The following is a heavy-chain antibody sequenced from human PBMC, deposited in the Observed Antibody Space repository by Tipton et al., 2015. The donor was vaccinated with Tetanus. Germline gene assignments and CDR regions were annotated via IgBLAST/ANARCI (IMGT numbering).Heavy chain of an antibody. Sequence: TLSLTCTVSGGSVNSGGYYWSWIRQPPGKGLEWIGYASYSGSSNYSPSLKSRVIISVDTSKNQFSLRLNSVSAADTAVYYCARGAIFGVLTYRAFDIWGQGTMVTVSS. CDR1: GGSVNSGGYY. D-gene: IGHD3-3*01. J-gene: IGHJ3*02. V-gene: IGHV4-61*08. CDR3: ARGAIFGVLTYRAFDI. CDR2: ASYSGSS.